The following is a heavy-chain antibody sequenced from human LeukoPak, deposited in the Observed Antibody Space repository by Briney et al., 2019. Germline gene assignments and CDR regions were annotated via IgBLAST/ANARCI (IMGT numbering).Heavy chain of an antibody. CDR3: ARGLGYCTAGSCYPFH. CDR1: GYIFTNYH. Sequence: ASVKVSCKASGYIFTNYHIHWVRQAPGQGLEWMGMINPSGGGTGYAQKLQGRVTMTRDTSTSTVYMELSSLGSDDTAVYYCARGLGYCTAGSCYPFHWGQGSLVTVSS. D-gene: IGHD2-15*01. CDR2: INPSGGGT. J-gene: IGHJ4*02. V-gene: IGHV1-46*04.